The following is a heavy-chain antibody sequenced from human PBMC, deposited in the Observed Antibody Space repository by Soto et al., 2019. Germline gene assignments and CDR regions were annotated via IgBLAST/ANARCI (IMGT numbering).Heavy chain of an antibody. CDR1: GGSISRYY. V-gene: IGHV4-59*01. CDR3: ARDLPPLGFLAWLNQAHYGMDV. J-gene: IGHJ6*02. Sequence: SDALSLTCTVSGGSISRYYWSWIRQPPGKGLEWMGYIYYSGNTNYKHYLQSRVTITVDTSTSNFYMKLSSVSAADTAVYYCARDLPPLGFLAWLNQAHYGMDVWGQGTTVTVSS. D-gene: IGHD3-3*01. CDR2: IYYSGNT.